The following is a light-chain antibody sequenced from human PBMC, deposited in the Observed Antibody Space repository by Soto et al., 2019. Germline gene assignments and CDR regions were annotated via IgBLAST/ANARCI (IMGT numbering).Light chain of an antibody. CDR3: QQYNSHSRT. CDR2: GAS. CDR1: QSVSSN. Sequence: EIVMTQSPATLSVSPGERATLSCRSSQSVSSNLAWYQQKPGQAPRLLIYGASTRATGIPARFSGSGSGTEFTLTISSLQSEDFATYYCQQYNSHSRTFGQGTKVDIK. V-gene: IGKV3D-15*01. J-gene: IGKJ1*01.